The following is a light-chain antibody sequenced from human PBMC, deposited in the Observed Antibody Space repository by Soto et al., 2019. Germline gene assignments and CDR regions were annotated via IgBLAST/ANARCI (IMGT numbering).Light chain of an antibody. J-gene: IGKJ5*01. CDR3: QQSYSTPNT. Sequence: IQLTQTPSSLSASVGDRVTITCRASQGISSFLAWYQQKPGKAPKLLIYSASTLQSGVPSRFSGSGSGTDFTLTISSLQPEDFATYYCQQSYSTPNTFGQGTRLEIK. CDR1: QGISSF. CDR2: SAS. V-gene: IGKV1-39*01.